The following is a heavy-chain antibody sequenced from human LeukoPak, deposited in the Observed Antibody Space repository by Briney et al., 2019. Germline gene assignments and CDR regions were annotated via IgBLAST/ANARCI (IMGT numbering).Heavy chain of an antibody. D-gene: IGHD5-24*01. CDR2: ISWDGGST. V-gene: IGHV3-43*01. J-gene: IGHJ4*02. Sequence: PGGSLRLSCAASGFTFSSYWMHWVRQAPGKGLEWVSLISWDGGSTYYADSVKGRFTISRDNSKNSLYLQMNSLRTEDTALYYCAKDIGDGYNYGIDYWGQGTLVTVSS. CDR3: AKDIGDGYNYGIDY. CDR1: GFTFSSYW.